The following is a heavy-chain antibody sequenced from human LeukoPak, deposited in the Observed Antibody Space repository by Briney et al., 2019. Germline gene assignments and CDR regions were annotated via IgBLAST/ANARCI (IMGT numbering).Heavy chain of an antibody. V-gene: IGHV3-7*01. D-gene: IGHD3-3*01. CDR3: AREGSYYDFWSGYYDY. CDR1: GFTFSSYW. J-gene: IGHJ4*02. CDR2: IKQDGSEK. Sequence: PGGSLRLSCAASGFTFSSYWMSWVRQAPGKGLEWVANIKQDGSEKYYVDSVKGRFTISRDNAKNSLYLQMNSLRAEDTAVYYCAREGSYYDFWSGYYDYWGQGTLVTVSS.